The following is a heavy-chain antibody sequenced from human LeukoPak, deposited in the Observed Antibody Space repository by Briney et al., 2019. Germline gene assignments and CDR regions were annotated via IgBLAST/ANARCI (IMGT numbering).Heavy chain of an antibody. CDR1: GGTFSSYA. CDR2: IIPIFGIA. D-gene: IGHD4-17*01. CDR3: AREGLRSFKWFDP. Sequence: SVKVSRKASGGTFSSYAISWVRQAPGQGLEWMGRIIPIFGIANYAQKFQGRVTITADKSTSTAYMELSSLRSEDTAVYYCAREGLRSFKWFDPWGQGTLVTVSS. J-gene: IGHJ5*02. V-gene: IGHV1-69*04.